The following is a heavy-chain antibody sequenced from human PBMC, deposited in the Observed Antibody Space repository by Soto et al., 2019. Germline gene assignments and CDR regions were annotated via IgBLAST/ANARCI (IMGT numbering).Heavy chain of an antibody. V-gene: IGHV1-2*02. CDR2: INPNSGGT. J-gene: IGHJ4*02. Sequence: ASVKVSCKASGYTFTGYYMHWVRQAPGQGLEWMGWINPNSGGTNYAQKFQGRVTMTRDTSISTAYMELSRLRSDDTAVYYCAREVDSIAALYFDYWGRGTLVTVSS. CDR3: AREVDSIAALYFDY. D-gene: IGHD6-6*01. CDR1: GYTFTGYY.